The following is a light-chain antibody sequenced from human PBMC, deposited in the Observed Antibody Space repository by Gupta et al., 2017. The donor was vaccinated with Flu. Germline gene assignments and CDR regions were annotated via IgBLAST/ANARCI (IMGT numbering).Light chain of an antibody. CDR3: QVFDSRTDHVV. Sequence: YVLTQPPSVSVAPGQTARITCEGNNLGSKSVNWYQQKPGQAPVLVVYDDSDRPSGIPERFSGSNSGNTATLTISSVEAGDEADYYCQVFDSRTDHVVFGGGTRLGDL. J-gene: IGLJ3*02. V-gene: IGLV3-21*02. CDR2: DDS. CDR1: NLGSKS.